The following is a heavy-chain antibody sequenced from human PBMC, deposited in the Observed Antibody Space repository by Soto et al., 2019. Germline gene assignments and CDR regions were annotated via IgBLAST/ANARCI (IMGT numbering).Heavy chain of an antibody. CDR3: ARDQGGEFLKGSGMDV. J-gene: IGHJ6*02. V-gene: IGHV4-59*01. CDR2: IYYSGET. CDR1: VASIIRYS. D-gene: IGHD3-10*01. Sequence: NLKGSGPGLWKLRETWSLPCTFSVASIIRYSWTGIRLSPGKGLEWIGYIYYSGETNYNPSVKSRVTISVDRTKNQFSLKLSSVTAADTAVYYCARDQGGEFLKGSGMDVWGQGTTVTVSS.